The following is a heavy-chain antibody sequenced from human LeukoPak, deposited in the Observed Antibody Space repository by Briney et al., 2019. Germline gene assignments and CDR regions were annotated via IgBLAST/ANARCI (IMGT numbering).Heavy chain of an antibody. V-gene: IGHV3-49*04. D-gene: IGHD2-15*01. CDR1: GFTFGDYA. J-gene: IGHJ3*02. Sequence: GGSLRLSCTASGFTFGDYAMSWVRQAPGKGLEWVGFIRSKAYGGTTEYAASVKGRFTISRDDSKSIAYLQMNSLKTEDTAVYYCTSQLDGRYCSGGSCYSVDAFDIWGQGTMVTVSS. CDR2: IRSKAYGGTT. CDR3: TSQLDGRYCSGGSCYSVDAFDI.